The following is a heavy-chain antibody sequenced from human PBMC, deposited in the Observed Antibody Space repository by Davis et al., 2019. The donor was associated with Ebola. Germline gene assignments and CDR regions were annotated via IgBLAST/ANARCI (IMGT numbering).Heavy chain of an antibody. D-gene: IGHD5-24*01. V-gene: IGHV5-51*01. CDR1: GYNFPNFW. CDR2: IYPGDSDT. Sequence: GESLKISCKGSGYNFPNFWIAWVRQMPGKGLEWMGTIYPGDSDTRYSPSFQGQVTISADKSISTAYLQWSSLKASDTAMYYCARPMATTNWGQGTLVTVSS. CDR3: ARPMATTN. J-gene: IGHJ4*02.